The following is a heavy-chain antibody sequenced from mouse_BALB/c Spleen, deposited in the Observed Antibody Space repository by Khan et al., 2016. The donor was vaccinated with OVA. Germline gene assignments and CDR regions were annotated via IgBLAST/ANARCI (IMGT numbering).Heavy chain of an antibody. CDR3: ARSGTIATVVATDFDY. CDR2: IKYSGST. D-gene: IGHD1-1*01. V-gene: IGHV3-2*02. Sequence: EVQLQESGPGLVKPSQSLSLTCTVTGYSITSDYAWNWIRQFPGNKLEWMGYIKYSGSTSYNPSLNSRISFTRDTYKNNVFLRLNAVTTEDTATYYCARSGTIATVVATDFDYWGQGTTLTVSS. CDR1: GYSITSDYA. J-gene: IGHJ2*01.